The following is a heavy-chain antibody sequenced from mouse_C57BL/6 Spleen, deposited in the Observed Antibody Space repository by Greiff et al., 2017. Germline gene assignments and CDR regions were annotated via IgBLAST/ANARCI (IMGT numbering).Heavy chain of an antibody. V-gene: IGHV5-4*01. CDR2: ISDGGSYT. CDR3: ARDAALITAVVSTPAWFAY. D-gene: IGHD1-1*01. Sequence: EVQVVESGGGLVKPGGSLKLSCAASGFTFSSYAMSWVRQTPEKRLEWVATISDGGSYTYYPDNVKGRFTISRDNAKNNLYLQMSHLKSEDTAMYYCARDAALITAVVSTPAWFAYWGQGTLVTVSA. J-gene: IGHJ3*01. CDR1: GFTFSSYA.